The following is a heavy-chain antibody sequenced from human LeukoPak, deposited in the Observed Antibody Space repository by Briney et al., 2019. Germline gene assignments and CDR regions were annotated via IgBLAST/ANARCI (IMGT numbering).Heavy chain of an antibody. CDR2: ISYDGSNK. CDR1: GFTFSSYA. CDR3: AEGTFNY. V-gene: IGHV3-30-3*01. J-gene: IGHJ4*02. Sequence: GRSLRLSCAASGFTFSSYAMHWGRQAPGKGLEWVAVISYDGSNKYYADSVKGRFTISRDNSKNTLYLQMNSLRAEDTAVYYCAEGTFNYWGQGTLVTVSS.